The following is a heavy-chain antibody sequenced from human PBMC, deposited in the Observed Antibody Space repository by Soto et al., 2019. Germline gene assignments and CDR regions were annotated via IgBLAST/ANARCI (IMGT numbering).Heavy chain of an antibody. CDR1: GFILSTYA. V-gene: IGHV3-30-3*01. J-gene: IGHJ6*02. D-gene: IGHD2-15*01. Sequence: QVQLVESGGGVVQPGRSLRLSCAASGFILSTYAMYWVRQAPGKGLEWVAVISYDGNNKYYADSVKGRFTISRDNSKNTLYLQMNSLRAEDTAVYYCARAGCDGGSCYTLVGRRYGMDVWGQGTTVTVSS. CDR2: ISYDGNNK. CDR3: ARAGCDGGSCYTLVGRRYGMDV.